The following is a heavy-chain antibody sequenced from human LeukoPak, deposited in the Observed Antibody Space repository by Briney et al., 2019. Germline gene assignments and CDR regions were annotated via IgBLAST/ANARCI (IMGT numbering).Heavy chain of an antibody. V-gene: IGHV5-51*01. D-gene: IGHD3/OR15-3a*01. CDR3: ARPQVGLAPRPLDY. J-gene: IGHJ4*02. CDR2: IYPGDSDT. Sequence: GESLKISCQGSGYSFTSYWIGWVGQMPGKGLEWMGIIYPGDSDTRYSPSLQGQVTISSDKSISTAYLQWSSLKAADTAMYYCARPQVGLAPRPLDYWGQGTLVTVSS. CDR1: GYSFTSYW.